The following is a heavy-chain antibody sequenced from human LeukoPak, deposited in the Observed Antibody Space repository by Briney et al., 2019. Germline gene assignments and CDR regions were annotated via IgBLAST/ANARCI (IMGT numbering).Heavy chain of an antibody. D-gene: IGHD2-21*02. J-gene: IGHJ4*02. CDR1: RLLLSTSGVG. CDR3: THGSGNCGGDCSAY. Sequence: ESAHTLGKPTQTRRLSCSCARLLLSTSGVGVGWIRQPPGKALEWLAVIYWNGDERYSPSLRSRLTIRRDTSENQVVLTMTNMDPGDTATYFCTHGSGNCGGDCSAYWGQGTLVTVSS. V-gene: IGHV2-5*01. CDR2: IYWNGDE.